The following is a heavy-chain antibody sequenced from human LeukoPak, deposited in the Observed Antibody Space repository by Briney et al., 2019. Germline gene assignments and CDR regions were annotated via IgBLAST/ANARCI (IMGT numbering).Heavy chain of an antibody. J-gene: IGHJ5*02. CDR3: ARGIYDFWSGYYQNWFDP. CDR1: GFTFSSYA. CDR2: ISSSSSYI. D-gene: IGHD3-3*01. V-gene: IGHV3-21*01. Sequence: GGTLRLSCAASGFTFSSYAMSWVPQAPGKGLEWVSSISSSSSYIYYADSVKGRFTISRDNAKNSLYLQMNSLRAEDTAVYYCARGIYDFWSGYYQNWFDPWGQGTLVTVSS.